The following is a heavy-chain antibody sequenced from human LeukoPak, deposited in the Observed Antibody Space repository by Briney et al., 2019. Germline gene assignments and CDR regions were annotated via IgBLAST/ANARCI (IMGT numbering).Heavy chain of an antibody. CDR1: RGSISGYS. J-gene: IGHJ4*02. V-gene: IGHV4-59*12. Sequence: SETLSLTCTVSRGSISGYSWSWIRQSPGGGLEWIGYIYYSGDTAYNPSLRSRVTMSVDTSKNQFSLKLSSVTAADTAVYYCAREGPRGDILTGSVDYWGQGTLVTVSS. CDR3: AREGPRGDILTGSVDY. CDR2: IYYSGDT. D-gene: IGHD3-9*01.